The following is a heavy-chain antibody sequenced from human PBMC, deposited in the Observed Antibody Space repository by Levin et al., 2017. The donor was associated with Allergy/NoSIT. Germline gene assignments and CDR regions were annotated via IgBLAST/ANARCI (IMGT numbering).Heavy chain of an antibody. J-gene: IGHJ1*01. D-gene: IGHD1/OR15-1a*01. Sequence: GASVKVSCKGSGYTFPTYWIAWVRQMPGKGLEWMGSILPHDSDVKYSPSFQGQVTFSADKSTSTAYLQCSRLKASDSTVYFSARPPTALYPQEHFHLWGQGTLVTVSS. CDR3: ARPPTALYPQEHFHL. CDR1: GYTFPTYW. V-gene: IGHV5-51*01. CDR2: ILPHDSDV.